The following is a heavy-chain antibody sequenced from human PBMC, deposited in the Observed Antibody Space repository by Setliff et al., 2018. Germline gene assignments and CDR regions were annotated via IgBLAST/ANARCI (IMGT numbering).Heavy chain of an antibody. CDR3: AKDISRTGSYYFDY. D-gene: IGHD3-3*02. CDR1: GFTFSTYA. V-gene: IGHV3-23*01. Sequence: PGGSLRLSCAASGFTFSTYAMSWVRQAPGKGLEWVSVISGSGTTTYYADSVKGRFTISRDNSKNTVYLQMNSLRAEDTAIYYCAKDISRTGSYYFDYWGRGALVTVSS. J-gene: IGHJ4*02. CDR2: ISGSGTTT.